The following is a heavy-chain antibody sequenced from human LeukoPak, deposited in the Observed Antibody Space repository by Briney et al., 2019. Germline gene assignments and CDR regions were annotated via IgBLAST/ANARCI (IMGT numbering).Heavy chain of an antibody. CDR1: GGSISSSSYY. V-gene: IGHV4-39*01. CDR3: AIAAAGTVFY. J-gene: IGHJ4*02. CDR2: IYYSGST. Sequence: SETLSLTCTVSGGSISSSSYYWGWIRQPPEKGLEWIGSIYYSGSTYYNPSLKSRVTISVDTSKNQFSLKLSSVTAADTAVYYCAIAAAGTVFYWGQGTLVTVSS. D-gene: IGHD6-13*01.